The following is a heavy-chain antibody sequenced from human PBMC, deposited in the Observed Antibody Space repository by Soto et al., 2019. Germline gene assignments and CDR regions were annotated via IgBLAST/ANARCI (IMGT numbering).Heavy chain of an antibody. CDR1: GFTFTSYA. V-gene: IGHV3-23*01. D-gene: IGHD2-2*01. CDR3: AKDSIVVVPATIEDPAYYGYHGMDV. CDR2: ISASGGTT. J-gene: IGHJ6*01. Sequence: EVQLLESGGGLIQPGGSLRLSCAASGFTFTSYAMTWVRQAPGKGLEWVSTISASGGTTYYADSVRGRFTISRDNSKNTLYLHMNSLRGDDTALYYCAKDSIVVVPATIEDPAYYGYHGMDVWGQGTTVTVSS.